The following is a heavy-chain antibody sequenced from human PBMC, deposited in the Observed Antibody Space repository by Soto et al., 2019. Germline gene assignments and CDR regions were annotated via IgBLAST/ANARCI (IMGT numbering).Heavy chain of an antibody. CDR2: IYYSGNT. J-gene: IGHJ2*01. CDR1: GDSVTSGDYY. Sequence: PSETMSLTFTVSGDSVTSGDYYWPWIRQPPGKGLEWIGYIYYSGNTYYNPSLKTRVTISIDTSKNQFSLDLTSVTAADTAVYYCVPYWDCFFALWGHGTPVTVS. D-gene: IGHD2-8*02. CDR3: VPYWDCFFAL. V-gene: IGHV4-30-4*01.